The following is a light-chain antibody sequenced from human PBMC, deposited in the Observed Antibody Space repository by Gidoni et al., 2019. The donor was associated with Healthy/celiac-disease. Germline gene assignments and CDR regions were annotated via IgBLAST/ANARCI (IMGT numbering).Light chain of an antibody. CDR2: DAS. CDR1: QSVSSY. J-gene: IGKJ2*01. Sequence: ELVLTQSPATLSLSTGERATPSCRASQSVSSYLAWYQLKPGQAPRLLIYDASNRATGIPARFSGSGSGTDFTLTISSLEPEDFAVYYCQQRSNWPPYTFGQGTKLEIK. CDR3: QQRSNWPPYT. V-gene: IGKV3-11*01.